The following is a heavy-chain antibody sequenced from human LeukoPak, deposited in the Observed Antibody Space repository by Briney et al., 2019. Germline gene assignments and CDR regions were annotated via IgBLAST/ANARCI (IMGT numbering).Heavy chain of an antibody. J-gene: IGHJ3*02. D-gene: IGHD6-19*01. CDR2: MNPNSGNT. Sequence: ASVKVSCKASGYTFTSYDINWVRQATGQVLEWMGWMNPNSGNTGYAQKFQGRVTMTRNTSISTAYMELSSLRSEDTAVYYCARDGEQWLDDAFDIWGQGTMVTVSS. CDR1: GYTFTSYD. CDR3: ARDGEQWLDDAFDI. V-gene: IGHV1-8*01.